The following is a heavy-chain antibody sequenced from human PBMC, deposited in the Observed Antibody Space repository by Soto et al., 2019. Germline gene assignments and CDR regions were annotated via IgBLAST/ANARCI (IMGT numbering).Heavy chain of an antibody. Sequence: GGSLRLSCAASVFTFSSYAMSWVRQAPGKGLEWVSAISGSGGSTYYADSVKGRFTISRNNSKNTLYLQMNSLRAEDTAVYYCANSPIAVATFFDYWGQGTLVTVSS. CDR1: VFTFSSYA. CDR2: ISGSGGST. V-gene: IGHV3-23*01. D-gene: IGHD6-19*01. J-gene: IGHJ4*02. CDR3: ANSPIAVATFFDY.